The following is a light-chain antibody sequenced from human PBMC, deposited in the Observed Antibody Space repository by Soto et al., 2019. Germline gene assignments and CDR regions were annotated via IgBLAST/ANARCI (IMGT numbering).Light chain of an antibody. CDR3: QQYGSSPWT. Sequence: EIVLTQSPATLSLSPGERATLSRRASQSLNSNYLAWFQQKPGQAPRLLIYGASSRATGIPDRFSGSGSGTDFTLTISRLEPEDFAVYYCQQYGSSPWTFGQGTKVDI. V-gene: IGKV3-20*01. J-gene: IGKJ1*01. CDR1: QSLNSNY. CDR2: GAS.